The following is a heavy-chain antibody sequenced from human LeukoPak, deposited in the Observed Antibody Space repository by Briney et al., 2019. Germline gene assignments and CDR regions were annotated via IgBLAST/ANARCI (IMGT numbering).Heavy chain of an antibody. CDR3: ARRLQTGAFDI. J-gene: IGHJ3*02. V-gene: IGHV5-51*01. Sequence: GESPQISCKGSGYSFTSYWIDWVRQMPGKGLEWMGLIQPRDSQTRYSPSFQGQVTFSDDKSISTAYLQWSSLRASDTAMYYCARRLQTGAFDIWGQGTLVTVSS. CDR2: IQPRDSQT. CDR1: GYSFTSYW.